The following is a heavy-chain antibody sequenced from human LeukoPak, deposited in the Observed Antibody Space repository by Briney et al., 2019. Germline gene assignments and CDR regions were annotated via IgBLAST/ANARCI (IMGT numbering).Heavy chain of an antibody. CDR3: ATSVNGYSSPFYY. CDR2: IRYDGSEK. D-gene: IGHD6-13*01. V-gene: IGHV3-30*02. Sequence: GGSLRLSCAASGFSFNSYDMQWVRQSRGKGLEWVTFIRYDGSEKYYVDSVEGRFTLSRDNSKNTLYLQMNSLRAEDTAVYYCATSVNGYSSPFYYWGQGTLVTVSP. CDR1: GFSFNSYD. J-gene: IGHJ4*02.